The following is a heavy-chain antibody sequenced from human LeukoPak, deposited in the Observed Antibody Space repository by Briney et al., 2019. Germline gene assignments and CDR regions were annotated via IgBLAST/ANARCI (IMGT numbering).Heavy chain of an antibody. Sequence: SETLSLTCTVSGGSISRYYWSWIRQPAGKGLEWIGRIYTSGSTNYNPSLKSRVTMSVDTSKNQFSLKLSSVTAADTAVYYCARDGAVAGTPLDYWGQGTLVTVSS. CDR2: IYTSGST. D-gene: IGHD6-19*01. J-gene: IGHJ4*02. CDR3: ARDGAVAGTPLDY. V-gene: IGHV4-4*07. CDR1: GGSISRYY.